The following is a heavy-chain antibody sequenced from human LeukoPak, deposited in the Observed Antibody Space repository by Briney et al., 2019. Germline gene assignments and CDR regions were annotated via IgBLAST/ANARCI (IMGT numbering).Heavy chain of an antibody. CDR2: IKPDGSDK. CDR3: ARPRAGYFFDY. J-gene: IGHJ4*02. Sequence: GGSLRLSCAASGLTFSTYWMSWVRQAPGKGLEWVAKIKPDGSDKYSVDSVKGRFIISRDNAKSSLYLQMSSLRAEDTAVYFCARPRAGYFFDYWGQGTLVTVSS. CDR1: GLTFSTYW. V-gene: IGHV3-7*05.